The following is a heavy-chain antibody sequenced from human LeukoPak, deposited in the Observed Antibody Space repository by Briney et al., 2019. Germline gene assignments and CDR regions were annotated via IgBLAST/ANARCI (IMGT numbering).Heavy chain of an antibody. CDR3: ARLSAPGSYSHLDY. V-gene: IGHV5-51*01. Sequence: SGESLKISCKGSGYSFTSYWIAWVRQMPGKGLEWMGIIYPGDSDIRYSPSFQGQVTISADKSIRTAYLQWSSLNTSDTAMYYCARLSAPGSYSHLDYWGHGTLVTVSS. CDR2: IYPGDSDI. D-gene: IGHD1-26*01. J-gene: IGHJ4*01. CDR1: GYSFTSYW.